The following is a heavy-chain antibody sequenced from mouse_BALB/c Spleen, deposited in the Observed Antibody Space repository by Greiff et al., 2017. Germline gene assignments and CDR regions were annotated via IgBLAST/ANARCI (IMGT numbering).Heavy chain of an antibody. V-gene: IGHV7-1*02. CDR3: ARDLYVGYYAEFAY. D-gene: IGHD2-3*01. CDR1: GFTFSDFY. J-gene: IGHJ3*01. Sequence: EVQVVESGGGLVQPGGSLRLSCATSGFTFSDFYMEWVRQPPGKRLEWIAASRNKANDYTTEYSASVKGRFIVSRDTSQSILYLQMNALRAEDTAIYYCARDLYVGYYAEFAYWGQGTLVTVSA. CDR2: SRNKANDYTT.